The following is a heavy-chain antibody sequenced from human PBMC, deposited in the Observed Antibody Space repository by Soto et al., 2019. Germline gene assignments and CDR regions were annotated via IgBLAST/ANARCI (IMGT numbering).Heavy chain of an antibody. V-gene: IGHV3-30*18. J-gene: IGHJ1*01. CDR2: ISYDGSNK. CDR3: AKALTSFSGSPLPGGYFQH. D-gene: IGHD1-26*01. CDR1: GFTFSSYG. Sequence: GGSLRLSCAASGFTFSSYGMHWVRQAPGKGLEWVAVISYDGSNKYYADSVKGRFTISRDNSKNTLYLQMNSLRAEDTAVYYCAKALTSFSGSPLPGGYFQHWGQGTLVTVSS.